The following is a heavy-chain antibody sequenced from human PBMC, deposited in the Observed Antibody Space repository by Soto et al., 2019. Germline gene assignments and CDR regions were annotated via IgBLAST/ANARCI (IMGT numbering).Heavy chain of an antibody. CDR2: ISAYNGNT. D-gene: IGHD4-17*01. V-gene: IGHV1-18*01. CDR1: GYTFTSYG. Sequence: QVQLVQSGAEVKKPGASVKVSCKASGYTFTSYGISWVRQAPGQGLEWMGWISAYNGNTNYAQKLQGRVTMTTDPTTSTAYMELRSLRSDDTAVYYCARDPSYGDYVPYYYYGMDVWGQGTTVTVSS. CDR3: ARDPSYGDYVPYYYYGMDV. J-gene: IGHJ6*02.